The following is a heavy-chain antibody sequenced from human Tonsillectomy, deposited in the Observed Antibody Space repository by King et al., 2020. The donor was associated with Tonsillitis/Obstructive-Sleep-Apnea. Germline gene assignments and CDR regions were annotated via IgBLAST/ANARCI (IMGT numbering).Heavy chain of an antibody. J-gene: IGHJ4*02. V-gene: IGHV3-23*04. CDR3: ANEVVDSGYSYGPLDH. D-gene: IGHD5-18*01. CDR1: GFTFSSYA. Sequence: VQLVESGGGLVQPGGSLRLSCAASGFTFSSYAMSWVRQAPGKGLEWVSGVSPSGGSRYYADSVKGRFTISRDNSKNTLYLQMNSLRADDTAVYYCANEVVDSGYSYGPLDHWGQGTLVTVSS. CDR2: VSPSGGSR.